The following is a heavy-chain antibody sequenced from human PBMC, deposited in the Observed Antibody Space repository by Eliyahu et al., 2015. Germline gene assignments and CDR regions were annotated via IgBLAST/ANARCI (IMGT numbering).Heavy chain of an antibody. CDR1: GFXXTMVD. V-gene: IGHV3-23*01. D-gene: IGHD3-10*01. Sequence: QLLESGGGLVQPGGSLXLXXXASGFXXTMVDMSVVRLTPGKGRECVSSISRIGDNTFYTDSVRGRFTISRDNFKNTLYLQMDSLRGEDTALYYCATSLGGIPGWFDPWGQGTLVTVFS. CDR2: ISRIGDNT. CDR3: ATSLGGIPGWFDP. J-gene: IGHJ5*02.